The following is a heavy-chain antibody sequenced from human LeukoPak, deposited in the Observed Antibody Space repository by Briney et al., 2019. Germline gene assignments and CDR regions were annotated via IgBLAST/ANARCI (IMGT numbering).Heavy chain of an antibody. CDR3: ARVGNYVWGSYRYNYFDY. V-gene: IGHV1-69*13. CDR2: IIPIFGTA. Sequence: ASVKVSCKASGGTFSSYAISWVRQAPGQGLEWMGGIIPIFGTANYAQKFQGRVTITADESTSTAYMELSSLRSEDTAVYYCARVGNYVWGSYRYNYFDYWGQGTLVTVSS. CDR1: GGTFSSYA. D-gene: IGHD3-16*02. J-gene: IGHJ4*02.